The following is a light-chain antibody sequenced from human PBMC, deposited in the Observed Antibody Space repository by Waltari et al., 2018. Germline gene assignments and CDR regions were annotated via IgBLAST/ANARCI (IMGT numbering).Light chain of an antibody. CDR1: SGSVSTRSY. CDR2: NTN. CDR3: VLYMGRGIRV. Sequence: QTVVTQEPSFSVSPGGTVTLPCGLSSGSVSTRSYPRWYQQTPGQAPRTLIYNTNTRSSGVPDRFSGSILGNKAALTITGAQADDECDYYCVLYMGRGIRVFGGGTKLTVL. V-gene: IGLV8-61*01. J-gene: IGLJ2*01.